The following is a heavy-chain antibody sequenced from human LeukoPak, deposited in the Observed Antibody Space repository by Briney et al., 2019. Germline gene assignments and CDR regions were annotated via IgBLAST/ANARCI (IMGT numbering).Heavy chain of an antibody. V-gene: IGHV3-53*01. CDR1: GFSVSSNY. Sequence: GGSLRLSCAASGFSVSSNYMSWVRQAPGKGLEWVSVLYSGGSTYYADSVKGRFTISRDNSKNTLYLQMNSLRAEDTAVYYCAKEVDFWSGYLGYDYWGQGTLVTVSS. D-gene: IGHD3-3*01. CDR3: AKEVDFWSGYLGYDY. CDR2: LYSGGST. J-gene: IGHJ4*02.